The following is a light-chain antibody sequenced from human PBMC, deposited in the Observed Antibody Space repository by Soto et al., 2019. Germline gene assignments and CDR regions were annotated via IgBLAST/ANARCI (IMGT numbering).Light chain of an antibody. Sequence: EIVMTQSPTTLSVSPGERVALSCRASQSVSSNLAWYQQKPGQAPRLLIFGASNRATGIPARFSGSGSGTDFTLTISSLEPEDFAVYYCQQRSEWPITFGQGTRLEIK. CDR2: GAS. V-gene: IGKV3-11*01. CDR3: QQRSEWPIT. CDR1: QSVSSN. J-gene: IGKJ5*01.